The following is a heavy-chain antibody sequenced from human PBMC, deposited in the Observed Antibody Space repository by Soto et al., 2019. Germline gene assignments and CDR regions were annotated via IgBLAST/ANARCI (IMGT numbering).Heavy chain of an antibody. CDR3: ARRVRVAGLPYYFDY. V-gene: IGHV4-39*01. CDR1: GGSISSSSYY. Sequence: SETLSLTCTVSGGSISSSSYYWGWIRQPPGKGLEWIGSIYYSGSTYYNPSLKSRVTISVDTSKNQFSLKLSSVTAADTAVYYCARRVRVAGLPYYFDYWGQGTLVTVSS. D-gene: IGHD6-19*01. CDR2: IYYSGST. J-gene: IGHJ4*02.